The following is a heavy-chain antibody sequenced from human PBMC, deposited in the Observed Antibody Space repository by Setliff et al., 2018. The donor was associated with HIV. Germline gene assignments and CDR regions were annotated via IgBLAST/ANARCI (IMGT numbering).Heavy chain of an antibody. Sequence: GASVKVSCKISGYTLTELSIHWVRQAPGKGLEWMANFDPEDGETFYAQKFQGRLTMTEDTSTDTAYMELSSLRSDDTAMYYCATDPGYSSTWYSESFQHWGQGTVVTGS. CDR1: GYTLTELS. D-gene: IGHD6-13*01. V-gene: IGHV1-24*01. J-gene: IGHJ1*01. CDR3: ATDPGYSSTWYSESFQH. CDR2: FDPEDGET.